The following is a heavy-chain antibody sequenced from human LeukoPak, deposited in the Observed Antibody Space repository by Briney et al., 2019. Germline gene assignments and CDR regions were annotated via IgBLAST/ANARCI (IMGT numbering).Heavy chain of an antibody. Sequence: SETLSLTSTVSGGSVSSYYWSWIRQPPGKGLEWIGYIYYSGSTNYNPSLKSRVTISVDTSKNQFSLKLSSVTAADTAVYYCARDAWKYYDSSGYRARAFDIWGQGTMVTVSS. V-gene: IGHV4-59*02. J-gene: IGHJ3*02. CDR1: GGSVSSYY. D-gene: IGHD3-22*01. CDR3: ARDAWKYYDSSGYRARAFDI. CDR2: IYYSGST.